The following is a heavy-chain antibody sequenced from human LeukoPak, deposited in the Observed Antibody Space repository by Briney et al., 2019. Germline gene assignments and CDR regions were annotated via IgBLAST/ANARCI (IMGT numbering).Heavy chain of an antibody. V-gene: IGHV3-33*01. Sequence: GGSLRLSCAASGFTFSSYGMHWVRQAPGKGLEWVAVIWYDGSNKYYADSVKGRPTISRDNSKNTLYLQMNSLRAEDTAVYYCARDMGPLGYCSGGSCYANAFDIWGQGTMVTVSS. D-gene: IGHD2-15*01. CDR1: GFTFSSYG. J-gene: IGHJ3*02. CDR3: ARDMGPLGYCSGGSCYANAFDI. CDR2: IWYDGSNK.